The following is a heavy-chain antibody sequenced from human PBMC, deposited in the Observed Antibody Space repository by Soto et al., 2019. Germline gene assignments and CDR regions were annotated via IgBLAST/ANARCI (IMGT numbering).Heavy chain of an antibody. CDR2: ISAYNGNT. D-gene: IGHD3-3*01. CDR3: AGMDYDFWSGYQNGFDP. CDR1: GYTFTSYG. Sequence: ASVKVSCKASGYTFTSYGISWVRQAPGQGLEWMGWISAYNGNTNYAQKLQGRVTMTTDTSTSTAYMELRSLRSDDTAVYHCAGMDYDFWSGYQNGFDPWGQGTLVTVSS. V-gene: IGHV1-18*01. J-gene: IGHJ5*02.